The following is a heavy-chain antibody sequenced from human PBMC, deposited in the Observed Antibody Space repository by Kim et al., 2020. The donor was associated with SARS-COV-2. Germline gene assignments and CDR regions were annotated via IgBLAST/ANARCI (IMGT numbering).Heavy chain of an antibody. V-gene: IGHV3-23*01. J-gene: IGHJ4*02. D-gene: IGHD3-10*01. Sequence: GGNTYYADSVKGRFSISRDNAKITLYLQMNNLRAEDTAVYYCPAKVSYNLWGQGTLVTVSS. CDR3: PAKVSYNL. CDR2: GGNT.